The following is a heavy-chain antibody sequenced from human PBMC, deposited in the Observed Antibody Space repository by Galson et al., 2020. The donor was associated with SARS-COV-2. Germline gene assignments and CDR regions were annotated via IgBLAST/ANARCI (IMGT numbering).Heavy chain of an antibody. V-gene: IGHV4-4*02. Sequence: SETLSLTCAVSGGSISSSNWWSWVRQPPGKGLEWIGEIYHSGSTNYNPSLKSRVTISVDKSKNQFSLKLSSVTAADTAVYYCARKWLRPHNWFDPWGQGTLVTVSS. CDR1: GGSISSSNW. J-gene: IGHJ5*02. CDR2: IYHSGST. CDR3: ARKWLRPHNWFDP. D-gene: IGHD5-12*01.